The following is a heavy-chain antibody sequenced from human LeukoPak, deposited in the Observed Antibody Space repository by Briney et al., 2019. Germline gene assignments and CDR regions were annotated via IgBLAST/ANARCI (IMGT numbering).Heavy chain of an antibody. CDR3: ARQQTENGSGGYQFDY. CDR2: VYPTGST. Sequence: SETLSLTCTVSGASISSDYWSWIRQPAGKGLEWIGRVYPTGSTNFSPSLKNRVTMSIDTSKNQFSLNLSSVTAADTAVYYCARQQTENGSGGYQFDYWGQGTLVTVSS. J-gene: IGHJ4*02. CDR1: GASISSDY. D-gene: IGHD3-10*01. V-gene: IGHV4-4*07.